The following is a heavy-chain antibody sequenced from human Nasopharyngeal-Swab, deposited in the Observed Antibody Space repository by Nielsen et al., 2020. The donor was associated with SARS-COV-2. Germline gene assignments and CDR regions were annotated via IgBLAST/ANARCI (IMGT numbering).Heavy chain of an antibody. V-gene: IGHV5-10-1*01. Sequence: VRQMPGKGLEWMGRIDPSDSYTNYSPSFQGHVTISADKSISTAYLQWSSLKASDTAMYYCARGVLTSVSYYYYGMDVWGHGTTVTVSS. CDR2: IDPSDSYT. J-gene: IGHJ6*02. D-gene: IGHD2-8*01. CDR3: ARGVLTSVSYYYYGMDV.